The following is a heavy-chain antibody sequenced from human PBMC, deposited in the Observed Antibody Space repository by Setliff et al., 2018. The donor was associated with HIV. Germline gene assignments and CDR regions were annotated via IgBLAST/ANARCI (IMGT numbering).Heavy chain of an antibody. Sequence: SETLSLTCTVSGGSISSGGYYWSWIRQPAGKGLEWIGHIYTSGSTNYNPSLKSRVTISVDTSKNQFSLKLRSVTAADTAVYYCARLDFDSIINEVYYFDYWGQGTLVTVSS. D-gene: IGHD3-22*01. CDR2: IYTSGST. CDR1: GGSISSGGYY. CDR3: ARLDFDSIINEVYYFDY. V-gene: IGHV4-61*09. J-gene: IGHJ4*02.